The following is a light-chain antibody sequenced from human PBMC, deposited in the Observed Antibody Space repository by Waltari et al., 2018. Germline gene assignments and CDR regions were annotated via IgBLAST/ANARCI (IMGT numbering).Light chain of an antibody. Sequence: QSALTQPPSASGSPGQSVTISCTGTTRDVGRYNYVSWYQCHPGKAPELIIYEVTNRPSGVSDRFSGSKSGNTASLSISGLQPEDEADYYCSSYTSIKTPYVVFGGGTKVTVL. J-gene: IGLJ2*01. V-gene: IGLV2-14*01. CDR1: TRDVGRYNY. CDR2: EVT. CDR3: SSYTSIKTPYVV.